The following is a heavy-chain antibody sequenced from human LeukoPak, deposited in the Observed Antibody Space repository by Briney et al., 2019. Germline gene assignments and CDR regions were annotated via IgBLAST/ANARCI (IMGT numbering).Heavy chain of an antibody. CDR3: AREADGSCDY. CDR1: GFTFSSYS. D-gene: IGHD2-15*01. Sequence: QPGGSLRLSCAASGFTFSSYSMNWVRQAPGKGLEWVSYISRSSSTIYYADSVKGRFTISRDNDKNSLYLQMNSLRDEDTAVYYCAREADGSCDYWGQGTLVTVSS. V-gene: IGHV3-48*02. CDR2: ISRSSSTI. J-gene: IGHJ4*02.